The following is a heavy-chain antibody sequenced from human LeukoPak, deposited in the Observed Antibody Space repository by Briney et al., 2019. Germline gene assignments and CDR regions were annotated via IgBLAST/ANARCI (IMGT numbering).Heavy chain of an antibody. CDR1: GGSISSYY. V-gene: IGHV4-59*01. Sequence: SETLSLTCTVSGGSISSYYWSWIRQPPGKGLEWIGYTYYSGSTNYNPSLKSRVTTSVDTSKNQFSLKLSSVTAADTAVYYCARDLHSGYYSIFDYWGQGTLVTVSS. CDR3: ARDLHSGYYSIFDY. CDR2: TYYSGST. D-gene: IGHD3-22*01. J-gene: IGHJ4*02.